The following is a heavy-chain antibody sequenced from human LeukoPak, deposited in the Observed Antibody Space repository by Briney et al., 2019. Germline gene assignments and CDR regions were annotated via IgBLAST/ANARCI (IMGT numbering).Heavy chain of an antibody. D-gene: IGHD3-22*01. CDR3: ARGKKARTYYYDSSGYTLDY. CDR2: INHSGST. CDR1: GGSFSGYY. Sequence: PSETLPLTCAVYGGSFSGYYWSWIRQPPGKGLEWIGEINHSGSTNYNPSLKSRVTISVDTSKNQFSLKLSSVTAADTAVYYCARGKKARTYYYDSSGYTLDYWGQGTLVTVSS. V-gene: IGHV4-34*01. J-gene: IGHJ4*02.